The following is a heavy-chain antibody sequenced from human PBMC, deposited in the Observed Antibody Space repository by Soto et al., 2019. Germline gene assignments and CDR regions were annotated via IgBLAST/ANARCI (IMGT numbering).Heavy chain of an antibody. J-gene: IGHJ4*02. V-gene: IGHV4-31*03. CDR2: IYYSGST. Sequence: PSETLSLTCTVSGSSISSGVYYWSLIRQHPGKDLEWIGYIYYSGSTYYILSLKSRVTISVVTSKYQFSLKLSSVTAAVTAVYYCARAPLWDYGDYVDYWVQGTLVTVSS. D-gene: IGHD4-17*01. CDR3: ARAPLWDYGDYVDY. CDR1: GSSISSGVYY.